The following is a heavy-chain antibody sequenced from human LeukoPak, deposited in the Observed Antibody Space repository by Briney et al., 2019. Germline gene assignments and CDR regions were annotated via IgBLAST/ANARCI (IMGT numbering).Heavy chain of an antibody. J-gene: IGHJ4*02. V-gene: IGHV5-51*07. CDR1: GYCFTSYR. Sequence: GASLKISCKGSGYCFTSYRIDLLHQMPEKGLESMGIIYPADSDTRYSPSFQGQVTISADKSISTAYLQWSSLKASDTAMYYCARLGYGDEGDYWGQGTLVTVSS. CDR2: IYPADSDT. CDR3: ARLGYGDEGDY. D-gene: IGHD4-17*01.